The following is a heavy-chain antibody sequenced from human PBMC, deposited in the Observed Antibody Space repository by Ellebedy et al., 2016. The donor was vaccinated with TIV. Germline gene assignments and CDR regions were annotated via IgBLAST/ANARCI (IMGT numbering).Heavy chain of an antibody. CDR1: GYTFTSYD. V-gene: IGHV1-8*01. CDR3: ATVGKDSGSYYGIDY. CDR2: MNPNSGNT. Sequence: ASVKVSXXASGYTFTSYDINWVRQATGQGLEWMGWMNPNSGNTGYAQKFQGRVTMTRNTSISTAYMELSSLRSEDTAVYYCATVGKDSGSYYGIDYWGQGTLVTVSS. D-gene: IGHD1-26*01. J-gene: IGHJ4*02.